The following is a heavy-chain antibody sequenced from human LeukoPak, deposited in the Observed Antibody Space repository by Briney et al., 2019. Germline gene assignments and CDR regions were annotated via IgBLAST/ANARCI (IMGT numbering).Heavy chain of an antibody. CDR1: GFTVSRNY. CDR2: INSNGGST. Sequence: PGGSLRLSCAASGFTVSRNYMTWVRQAPGKGLEWVSTINSNGGSTYYASSVKGRFSISRDNSRNTLYLRVSSLRAEDTAVYYCEPPLQFLESWGQGTMVIVSS. V-gene: IGHV3-53*01. CDR3: EPPLQFLES. D-gene: IGHD3-3*01. J-gene: IGHJ5*02.